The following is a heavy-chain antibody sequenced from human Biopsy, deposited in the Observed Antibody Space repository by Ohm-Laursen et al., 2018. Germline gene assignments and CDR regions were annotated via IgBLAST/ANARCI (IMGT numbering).Heavy chain of an antibody. V-gene: IGHV4-34*08. CDR1: GKTFSDYQ. Sequence: GTLPLTCAVFGKTFSDYQWSWIRQPPGKGLEWIGQINQAGTTNYNLSLKSRVSISADASKYEFSLRLTSVTAADTAVYLCGNEVHGRDYWGLGAQVTVSS. D-gene: IGHD2-15*01. CDR2: INQAGTT. J-gene: IGHJ4*02. CDR3: GNEVHGRDY.